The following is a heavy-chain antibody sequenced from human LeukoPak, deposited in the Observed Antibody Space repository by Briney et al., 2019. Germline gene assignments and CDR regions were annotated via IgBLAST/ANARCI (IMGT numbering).Heavy chain of an antibody. Sequence: PGGSLRLSCAASGFTFDDYAMHWVRQAPGKGLEWVSLISWDGGSTYYADSVKGRFTISRDNSKNSLYLQMNSLRAEDTALYYCAKDGRAYCGGDCCYDYWGQGTLVTVSS. CDR1: GFTFDDYA. V-gene: IGHV3-43D*03. D-gene: IGHD2-21*02. CDR2: ISWDGGST. J-gene: IGHJ4*02. CDR3: AKDGRAYCGGDCCYDY.